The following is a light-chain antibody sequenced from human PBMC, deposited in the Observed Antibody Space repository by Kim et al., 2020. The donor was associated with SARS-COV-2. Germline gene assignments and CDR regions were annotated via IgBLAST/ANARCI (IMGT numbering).Light chain of an antibody. V-gene: IGKV3-15*01. CDR1: QTISSN. CDR3: QQYLNWPLT. Sequence: VSPVERATLSCRASQTISSNLAWYQQKPGQAPRLLIYATSTRATDIPATFSGSGSGTEFTLTISSLQSEDFAVYYCQQYLNWPLTFGGGTKVDIK. CDR2: ATS. J-gene: IGKJ4*01.